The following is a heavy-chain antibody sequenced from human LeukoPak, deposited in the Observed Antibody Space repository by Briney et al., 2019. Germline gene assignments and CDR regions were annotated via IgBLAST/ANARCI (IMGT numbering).Heavy chain of an antibody. Sequence: GGSLRLSCAASGFTFSSYEMNWVRQAPGKGLEWVANIKQDGSEKYYVDSVKGRFTISRDNAKNSLYLQMNSLRAEDTAVYYCARGSRYSYVPYAFDIWGQGTMATVSS. CDR2: IKQDGSEK. V-gene: IGHV3-7*01. CDR3: ARGSRYSYVPYAFDI. D-gene: IGHD5-18*01. J-gene: IGHJ3*02. CDR1: GFTFSSYE.